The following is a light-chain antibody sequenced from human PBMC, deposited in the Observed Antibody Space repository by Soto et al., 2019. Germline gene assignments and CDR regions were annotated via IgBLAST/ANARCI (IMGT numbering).Light chain of an antibody. CDR3: QQRSNWIT. CDR2: DAS. Sequence: EIVLTQSPATLSLSPGERATLSCRASQSIYTFLAWYQQKPGQAPRLLIYDASHRATGIPARFSGSGSGTDFTLTISSLEPEDLAVYYCQQRSNWITFGQGTRLEIK. V-gene: IGKV3-11*01. CDR1: QSIYTF. J-gene: IGKJ5*01.